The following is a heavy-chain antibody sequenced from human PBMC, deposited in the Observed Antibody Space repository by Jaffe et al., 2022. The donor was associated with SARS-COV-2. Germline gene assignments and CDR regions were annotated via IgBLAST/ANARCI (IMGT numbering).Heavy chain of an antibody. V-gene: IGHV3-30*18. Sequence: QVQLVESGGGVVQPGRSLRLSCAASGFTFSSYGMHWVRQAPGKGLEWVAVISYDGSNKYYADSVKGRFTISRDNSKNTLYLQMNSLRAEDTAVYYCAKNRRVGATRAAEYFQHWGQGTLVTVSS. CDR2: ISYDGSNK. J-gene: IGHJ1*01. CDR1: GFTFSSYG. CDR3: AKNRRVGATRAAEYFQH. D-gene: IGHD1-26*01.